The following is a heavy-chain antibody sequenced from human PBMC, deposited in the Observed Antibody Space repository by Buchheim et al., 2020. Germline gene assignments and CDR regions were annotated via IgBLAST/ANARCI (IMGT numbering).Heavy chain of an antibody. D-gene: IGHD6-6*01. Sequence: QVQLVESGGGVVQPGRSLRLSCAASGFTFSSYAMHWVRQAPGKGLEWVAVISYDGSNKYYADSVKGRFTISRDNSKNTLYLQRNSLRAEDTAVYYCARDGRPRTFDYWGQGTL. CDR1: GFTFSSYA. V-gene: IGHV3-30-3*01. CDR2: ISYDGSNK. J-gene: IGHJ4*02. CDR3: ARDGRPRTFDY.